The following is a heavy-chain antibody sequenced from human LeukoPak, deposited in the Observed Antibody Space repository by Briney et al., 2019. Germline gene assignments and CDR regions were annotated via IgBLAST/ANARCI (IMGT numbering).Heavy chain of an antibody. D-gene: IGHD3-22*01. CDR2: ITSDGSNT. V-gene: IGHV3-64*02. CDR3: ARDQYYYDK. J-gene: IGHJ4*02. Sequence: GGSLRLSCAASGFIFSNFPMHWVRQAPGRRLEYVSAITSDGSNTYYADSVKGRFTISRDNSKNTLYLQMGSLKTEDMGVYYCARDQYYYDKWGQGTLVTVSP. CDR1: GFIFSNFP.